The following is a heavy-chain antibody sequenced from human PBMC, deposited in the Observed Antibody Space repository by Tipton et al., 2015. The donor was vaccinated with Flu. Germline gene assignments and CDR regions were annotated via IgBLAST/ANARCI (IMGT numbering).Heavy chain of an antibody. CDR3: ARGRIAAAGSYNWFDP. J-gene: IGHJ5*02. CDR2: IYYSGST. D-gene: IGHD6-13*01. V-gene: IGHV4-59*01. Sequence: TLSLTCTVSGGSISSYYWSWIRQPPGKGLEWIGYIYYSGSTNYTPSLKSRVTISVDTSKNQFSLKLSSVTAADTAVYYCARGRIAAAGSYNWFDPWGQGTLVTVSS. CDR1: GGSISSYY.